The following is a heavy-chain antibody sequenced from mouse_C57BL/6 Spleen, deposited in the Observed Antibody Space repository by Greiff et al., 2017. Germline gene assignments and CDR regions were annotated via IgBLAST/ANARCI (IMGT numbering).Heavy chain of an antibody. Sequence: QVQLQQSGAELVKPGASVKISCKASGYAFSSYWMNWVKQRPGKGLEWIGQIYPGDGDTNYNGKFKGKATLTADKSSSTAYMQLSSLTSEDSAVYFCWWLLRYYAMDYWGQGTSVTVSS. V-gene: IGHV1-80*01. CDR2: IYPGDGDT. D-gene: IGHD2-3*01. CDR3: WWLLRYYAMDY. CDR1: GYAFSSYW. J-gene: IGHJ4*01.